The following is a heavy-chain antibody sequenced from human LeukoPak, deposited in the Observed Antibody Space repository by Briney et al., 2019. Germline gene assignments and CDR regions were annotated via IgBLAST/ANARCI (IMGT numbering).Heavy chain of an antibody. Sequence: PGGSLRLSCAASGFTFRTYSMNWVRQAPGKGLEWVSSISSSSSYIYYADSVKGRFTISRDNAKKSVYLQMNSLRAEDTAVYYCARAYSERYGLGYYYMDVWGKGTTVTISS. V-gene: IGHV3-21*01. CDR1: GFTFRTYS. D-gene: IGHD1-26*01. J-gene: IGHJ6*03. CDR3: ARAYSERYGLGYYYMDV. CDR2: ISSSSSYI.